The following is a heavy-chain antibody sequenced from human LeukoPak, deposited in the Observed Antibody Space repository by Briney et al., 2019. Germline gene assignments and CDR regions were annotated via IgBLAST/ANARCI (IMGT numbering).Heavy chain of an antibody. CDR1: GGSFSGYY. D-gene: IGHD5-18*01. CDR3: ARGGNTAMVT. Sequence: SETLSLTCAVYGGSFSGYYWSWIRQPPGKGLEWIGEINHSGSTNYNPSLKSRVTISVDTSKNQFSLKLSSVTAADTAVYYCARGGNTAMVTWGQGTLVTVSS. V-gene: IGHV4-34*01. CDR2: INHSGST. J-gene: IGHJ5*02.